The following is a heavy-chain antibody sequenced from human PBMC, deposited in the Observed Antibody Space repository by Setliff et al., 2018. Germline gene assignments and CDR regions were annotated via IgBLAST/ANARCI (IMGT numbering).Heavy chain of an antibody. D-gene: IGHD3-3*01. CDR1: GITFKNAW. V-gene: IGHV3-15*01. CDR2: IKSKGEDETT. Sequence: GGSLRLSCAASGITFKNAWMTWVRQAPGKGLEWVGRIKSKGEDETTNFAAAVKGRFSLSRDDSRNMIYLQMSSLKIEDTAFYYCTTGPRDSRNYMTWLDSWGPGTLVTVSS. CDR3: TTGPRDSRNYMTWLDS. J-gene: IGHJ5*01.